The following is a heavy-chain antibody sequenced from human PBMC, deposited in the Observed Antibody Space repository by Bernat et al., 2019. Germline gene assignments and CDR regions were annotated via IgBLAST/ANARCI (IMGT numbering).Heavy chain of an antibody. CDR3: ARDIYDSSGYYRLGAFDI. Sequence: VQLLESGGGLVQPGGSLRLSCAASGFTFSSYAMSWVRQAPGKGLEWVAVIWYDGSNKYYADSVKGRFTISRDNSKNTLYLQMNSLRAEDTAVYYCARDIYDSSGYYRLGAFDIWGQGTMVTVSS. V-gene: IGHV3-33*08. CDR1: GFTFSSYA. D-gene: IGHD3-22*01. CDR2: IWYDGSNK. J-gene: IGHJ3*02.